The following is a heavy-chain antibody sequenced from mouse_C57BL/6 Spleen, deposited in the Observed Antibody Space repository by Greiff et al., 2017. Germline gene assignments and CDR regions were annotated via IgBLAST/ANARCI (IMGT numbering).Heavy chain of an antibody. V-gene: IGHV5-4*01. D-gene: IGHD1-1*01. CDR2: ISDGGSYT. CDR3: ARDQERDYYDY. Sequence: EVKLVESGGGLVKPGGSLKLSCAASGFTFSSYAMSWVRQTPEKRLEWVATISDGGSYTYYPDNVKGRFTISRDNAKNNLYLQMSHLKSEDTAMYYCARDQERDYYDYWGQGTTLTVSS. CDR1: GFTFSSYA. J-gene: IGHJ2*01.